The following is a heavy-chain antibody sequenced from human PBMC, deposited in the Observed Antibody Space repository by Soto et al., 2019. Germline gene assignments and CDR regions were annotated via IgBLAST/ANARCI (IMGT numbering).Heavy chain of an antibody. CDR3: ARVDGSGSYYTSYYYYYYMDV. Sequence: GASVKVSCKASGYTFTSYGISWVRQAPGQGLEWMGWISAYNGNTNYAQKLQGRVTMTTDTSTSTAYMELRSLRSDDTAVYYCARVDGSGSYYTSYYYYYYMDVWGKGTTVTVSS. CDR1: GYTFTSYG. V-gene: IGHV1-18*01. CDR2: ISAYNGNT. J-gene: IGHJ6*03. D-gene: IGHD3-10*01.